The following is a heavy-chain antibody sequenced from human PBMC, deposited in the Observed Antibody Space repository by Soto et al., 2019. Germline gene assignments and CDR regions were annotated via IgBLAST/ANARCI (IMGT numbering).Heavy chain of an antibody. CDR3: AKDITGPVVPYLDF. CDR1: GGTFSNYV. J-gene: IGHJ4*02. D-gene: IGHD1-20*01. CDR2: IIPISGAA. V-gene: IGHV1-69*06. Sequence: QVQLVQSGAEVKKPGSSVKVSCKASGGTFSNYVVNWVRQAPGQGLEWMGRIIPISGAANYAQKFQGRVTITADKSTRTSYMKLGALGSEDRAVYYCAKDITGPVVPYLDFWGRETLVTFSS.